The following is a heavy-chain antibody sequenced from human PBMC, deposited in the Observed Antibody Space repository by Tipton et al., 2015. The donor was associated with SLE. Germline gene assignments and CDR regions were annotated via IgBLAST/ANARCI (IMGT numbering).Heavy chain of an antibody. V-gene: IGHV4-59*11. CDR3: ATIAVAGSDY. CDR2: IYYSGST. Sequence: LRLSCTVSGGSISSHYWSWIRQPPGKGLEWIGYIYYSGSTNYNPSLKSRVTISVDTSKNQFSLKLSSVTAADTAVYYCATIAVAGSDYWGQGTLVTVSS. D-gene: IGHD6-19*01. CDR1: GGSISSHY. J-gene: IGHJ4*02.